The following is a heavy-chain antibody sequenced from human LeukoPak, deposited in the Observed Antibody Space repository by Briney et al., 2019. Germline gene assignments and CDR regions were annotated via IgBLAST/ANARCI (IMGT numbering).Heavy chain of an antibody. CDR1: GFTFSSYG. V-gene: IGHV3-30*02. J-gene: IGHJ4*02. CDR2: IRYDGSSK. Sequence: GGSLRLSCAASGFTFSSYGMHWVRQAPGKGLEWVAFIRYDGSSKYYADSVKGRFTVSRDNPKNTLYLQMNSLRAEDTAVYYCAKGLYYYDSSGYWDFDYWGQGTLVTVSS. D-gene: IGHD3-22*01. CDR3: AKGLYYYDSSGYWDFDY.